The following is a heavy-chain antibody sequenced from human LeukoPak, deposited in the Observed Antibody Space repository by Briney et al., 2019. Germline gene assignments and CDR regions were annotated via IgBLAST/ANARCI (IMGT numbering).Heavy chain of an antibody. CDR2: ITDSGGNT. Sequence: PGGSLRLSCAASGFTFRTFAMSWDRQAPGRGLEWVSAITDSGGNTYYADSVKGRFTISRDNSKNTLYLQMNSLRAEDTAVYYCANARGAWGQGTLVTVSS. CDR3: ANARGA. CDR1: GFTFRTFA. V-gene: IGHV3-23*01. J-gene: IGHJ5*02. D-gene: IGHD3-10*01.